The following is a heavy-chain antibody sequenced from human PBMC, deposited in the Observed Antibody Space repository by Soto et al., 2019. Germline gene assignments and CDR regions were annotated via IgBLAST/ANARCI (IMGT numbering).Heavy chain of an antibody. CDR3: AKESHSGSYYYYYYMDV. D-gene: IGHD1-26*01. CDR1: GFTFSSYA. V-gene: IGHV3-23*01. Sequence: GGSLRLSCAASGFTFSSYAMSWVRQAPGKGLEWVSAISGSGGSTYYADSVKGRFTISRDNSKNTLYLQMNSLRAEDTAVYYCAKESHSGSYYYYYYMDVWGKGTTVTVSS. CDR2: ISGSGGST. J-gene: IGHJ6*03.